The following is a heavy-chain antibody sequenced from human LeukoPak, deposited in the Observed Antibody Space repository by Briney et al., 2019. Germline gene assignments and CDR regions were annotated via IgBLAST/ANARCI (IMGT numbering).Heavy chain of an antibody. V-gene: IGHV1-2*02. CDR3: TRDSGMVRGPFDY. CDR2: IKPNSGVT. Sequence: ASVKVSCKASGYTFTAYSMHWVRQAPGQGLEWMRWIKPNSGVTNYAQRFQARVTMTSDMSISTAYMELNSLTSDDTAVYYCTRDSGMVRGPFDYWGQGTLVTVSS. J-gene: IGHJ4*02. CDR1: GYTFTAYS. D-gene: IGHD3-10*01.